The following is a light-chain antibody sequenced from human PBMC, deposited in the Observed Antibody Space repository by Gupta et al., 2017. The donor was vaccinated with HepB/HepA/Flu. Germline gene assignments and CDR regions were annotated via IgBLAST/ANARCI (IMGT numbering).Light chain of an antibody. CDR3: QQNNSAPQT. CDR2: AVS. CDR1: QDISNY. V-gene: IGKV1-27*01. J-gene: IGKJ1*01. Sequence: DIQMTHSPTSLSASVGDSVTITCRASQDISNYLGWFQQKPGKDPKLLIYAVSILPSGVPSRFRGSGSGTDFTLTITSLQPEDVATYYCQQNNSAPQTFGQGTKVEI.